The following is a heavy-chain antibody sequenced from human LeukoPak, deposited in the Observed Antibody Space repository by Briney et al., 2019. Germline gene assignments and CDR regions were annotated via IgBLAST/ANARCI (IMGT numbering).Heavy chain of an antibody. D-gene: IGHD6-13*01. V-gene: IGHV3-11*01. CDR3: GRLGIITAAGSNDY. CDR1: EFTFSDYY. J-gene: IGHJ4*02. Sequence: GGSLRLSCAASEFTFSDYYMSWIRQAPGKGLEWVSYISYSGDTIFYADSVKGRFTVSRDNAKNSLYLQMNSLRAEDTAVYYCGRLGIITAAGSNDYWGQGTLVTVSS. CDR2: ISYSGDTI.